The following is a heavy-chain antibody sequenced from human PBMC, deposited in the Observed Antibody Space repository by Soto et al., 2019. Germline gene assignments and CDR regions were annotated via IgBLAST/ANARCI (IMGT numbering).Heavy chain of an antibody. J-gene: IGHJ3*02. CDR2: IYHSGST. Sequence: QEQLQESGPGLVKPSGTLSLTCAVSSGSISSSNWWSWVRQPPGKGLEWIGEIYHSGSTNYNPSLKSRVTISVDKSKNQFSLKLSSVTAADTAVYYCARDSAPIVVVVAATRYAFDIWGQGTMVTVSS. V-gene: IGHV4-4*02. CDR1: SGSISSSNW. CDR3: ARDSAPIVVVVAATRYAFDI. D-gene: IGHD2-15*01.